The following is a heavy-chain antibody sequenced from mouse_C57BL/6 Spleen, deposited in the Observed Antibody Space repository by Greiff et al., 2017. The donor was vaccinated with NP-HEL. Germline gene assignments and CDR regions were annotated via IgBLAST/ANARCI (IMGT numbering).Heavy chain of an antibody. CDR2: ISGGGGNT. V-gene: IGHV5-9*01. Sequence: EVKLVESGGGLVKPGGSLKLSCAASGFTFSSYTMSWVRQTPEKRLEWVATISGGGGNTYYPDSVKGRFTISRDNAKNTLYLQMSSLRSEDTALYYCARQGVYYYGSSYNFDVWGTGTTVTVSS. J-gene: IGHJ1*03. CDR3: ARQGVYYYGSSYNFDV. D-gene: IGHD1-1*01. CDR1: GFTFSSYT.